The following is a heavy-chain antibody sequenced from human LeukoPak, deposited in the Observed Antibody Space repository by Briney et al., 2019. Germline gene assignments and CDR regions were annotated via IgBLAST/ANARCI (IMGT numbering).Heavy chain of an antibody. J-gene: IGHJ4*03. CDR1: GYIFITYW. CDR3: VRQDFPATFKYICH. CDR2: IYPGTSDT. Sequence: GESLKISCKGSGYIFITYWIGWVRQMPGKGLEWMAIIYPGTSDTRYNPSLRGQVIISADHTINTVYLQWSSLKASDTAVYYCVRQDFPATFKYICHLGQGTLVPGSS. V-gene: IGHV5-51*01. D-gene: IGHD3-3*01.